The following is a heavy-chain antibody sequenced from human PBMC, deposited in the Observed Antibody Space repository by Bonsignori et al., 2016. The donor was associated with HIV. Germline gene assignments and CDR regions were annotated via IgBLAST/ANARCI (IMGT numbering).Heavy chain of an antibody. J-gene: IGHJ5*02. CDR3: ARALHYDFGLVPKSTWFDP. D-gene: IGHD3/OR15-3a*01. V-gene: IGHV1-46*01. Sequence: WVRQAPGQGLEWMGVIHSRPGSTNYAQKFQGRVTMTSDTSTSTVYMELRGLISEDTVVYFCARALHYDFGLVPKSTWFDPWGQGTLVTVSS. CDR2: IHSRPGST.